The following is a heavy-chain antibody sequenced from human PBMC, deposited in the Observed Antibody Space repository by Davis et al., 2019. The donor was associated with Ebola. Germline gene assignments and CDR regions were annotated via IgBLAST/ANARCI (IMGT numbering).Heavy chain of an antibody. J-gene: IGHJ5*02. D-gene: IGHD4-17*01. CDR1: GGSFSGYY. CDR2: INHSGST. Sequence: MPSETLSLTCAVYGGSFSGYYWSWIRQPPGTGLEWIGEINHSGSTNYNPSLKSRVTISVDTSKNQFSLKLSSVTAADTAVYYCARHPPPPATVTTQGGTFRGWFDPWGQGTLVTVSS. CDR3: ARHPPPPATVTTQGGTFRGWFDP. V-gene: IGHV4-34*01.